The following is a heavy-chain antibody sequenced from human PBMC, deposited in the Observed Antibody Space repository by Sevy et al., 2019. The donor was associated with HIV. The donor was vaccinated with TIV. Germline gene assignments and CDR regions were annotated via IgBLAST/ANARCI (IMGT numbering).Heavy chain of an antibody. CDR1: GFTFNNAW. Sequence: GGSLRLSCAASGFTFNNAWMSWVHQAPGKGLEWIGHIKNKPDGGTTDYAAPVKGRFTISRDDSKNTLYLQMNSLKTEDTAVYYCCTEGNVLLAEGWGHWFDPWGQGTLVTVSS. CDR3: CTEGNVLLAEGWGHWFDP. J-gene: IGHJ5*02. V-gene: IGHV3-15*01. CDR2: IKNKPDGGTT. D-gene: IGHD2-8*01.